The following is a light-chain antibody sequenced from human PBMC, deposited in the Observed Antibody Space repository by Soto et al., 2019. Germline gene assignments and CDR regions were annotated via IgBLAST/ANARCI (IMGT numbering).Light chain of an antibody. CDR2: DVS. V-gene: IGLV2-14*01. J-gene: IGLJ1*01. Sequence: QSALTQPASVSGSPGQSITISCTGTSSDVGGYNYVSWYQQHPGKAPKLMIYDVSNRPSGVSNRFSGSKSGNTASLTISGLQAEDEADYYCSSYTSSSTRVFGTGTKVIV. CDR1: SSDVGGYNY. CDR3: SSYTSSSTRV.